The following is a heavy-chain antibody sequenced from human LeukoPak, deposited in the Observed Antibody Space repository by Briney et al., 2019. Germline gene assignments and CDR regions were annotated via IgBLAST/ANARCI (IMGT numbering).Heavy chain of an antibody. J-gene: IGHJ3*02. Sequence: KPGGSLRLSCAASGFTFSSSGMHWVRQAPGRGLEWVAVISYDGSHKYYVDSVKGRFTISRDNSKNTLYLQMNSLRAEDTAVYYCAKSNGYGLVDIWGQGTMVTVSS. V-gene: IGHV3-30*18. CDR1: GFTFSSSG. D-gene: IGHD3-10*01. CDR3: AKSNGYGLVDI. CDR2: ISYDGSHK.